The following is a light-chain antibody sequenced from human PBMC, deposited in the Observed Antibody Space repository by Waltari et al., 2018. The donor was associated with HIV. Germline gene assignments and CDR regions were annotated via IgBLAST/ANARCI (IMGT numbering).Light chain of an antibody. CDR3: QQRSNWPPRT. CDR2: DAS. Sequence: EIVLTQSPATLSLSPGERATLSCRASQSVSSYLAWYQQKTGQAPRLLIYDASNRATGIPTRFSGSGSGTDFTLTISSLEPEYFAVYYCQQRSNWPPRTFGQGTKVEIK. J-gene: IGKJ1*01. V-gene: IGKV3-11*01. CDR1: QSVSSY.